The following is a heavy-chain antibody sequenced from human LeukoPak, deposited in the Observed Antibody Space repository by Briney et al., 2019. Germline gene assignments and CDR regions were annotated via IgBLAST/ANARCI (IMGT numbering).Heavy chain of an antibody. CDR1: GFTLSSYW. J-gene: IGHJ4*02. CDR3: TRSDSGQIDY. CDR2: INSDGSST. D-gene: IGHD5-12*01. Sequence: GGSLRLSCATSGFTLSSYWMHWVRQAPGKGLVWVSRINSDGSSTTYADSVKGRFTISRDNAKNTLYVQMNSLRAEDTALYYCTRSDSGQIDYWGQGTLVSVSS. V-gene: IGHV3-74*01.